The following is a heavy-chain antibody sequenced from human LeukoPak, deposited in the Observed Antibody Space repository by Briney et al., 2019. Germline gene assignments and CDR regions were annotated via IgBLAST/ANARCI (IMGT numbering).Heavy chain of an antibody. CDR1: GGSISSGGYS. CDR3: ARSYYGGNPRSPFDI. D-gene: IGHD4-23*01. Sequence: PSQTLSLTCAVSGGSISSGGYSWSWIRQPPGKGLEWIGYIYHSGSAYYNPSLKSRVTISVDTSKNQFSLKLSSVTAADTAVYYCARSYYGGNPRSPFDIWGQGTMVTVSS. V-gene: IGHV4-30-2*01. J-gene: IGHJ3*02. CDR2: IYHSGSA.